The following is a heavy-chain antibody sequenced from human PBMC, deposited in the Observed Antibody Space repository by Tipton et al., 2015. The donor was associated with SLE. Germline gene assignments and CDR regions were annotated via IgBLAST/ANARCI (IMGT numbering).Heavy chain of an antibody. J-gene: IGHJ3*02. CDR1: GGSISSSSYY. D-gene: IGHD6-13*01. V-gene: IGHV4-39*01. CDR3: ARQAAGAFDI. Sequence: TLSLTCTVSGGSISSSSYYWGWFRQPPGKGLEWIGSIYYSGSTYYNPSLKSRVTISVDTSKNQFSLKLSSVTAAGTAVYYCARQAAGAFDIWGQGTMVTVSS. CDR2: IYYSGST.